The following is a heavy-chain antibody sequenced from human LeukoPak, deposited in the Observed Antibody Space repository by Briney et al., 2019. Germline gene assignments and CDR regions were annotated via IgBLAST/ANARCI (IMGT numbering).Heavy chain of an antibody. Sequence: GGSLRLSCAASGFTFSDYYMSWIRQAPGKGLEWVSYSSGSSIYYADFVKGRFTISRDNAKNSLYLQMNSLRAEDTAVYYCARGGTSGWYVDSWGRGTLVTVSS. V-gene: IGHV3-11*01. CDR1: GFTFSDYY. D-gene: IGHD2-2*01. J-gene: IGHJ4*02. CDR3: ARGGTSGWYVDS. CDR2: SSGSSI.